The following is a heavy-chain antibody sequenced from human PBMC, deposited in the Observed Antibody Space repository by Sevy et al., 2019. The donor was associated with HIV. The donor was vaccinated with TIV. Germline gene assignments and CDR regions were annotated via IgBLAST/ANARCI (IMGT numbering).Heavy chain of an antibody. CDR3: ATSRSGYFDSSGYYIY. Sequence: GGSLKISCEGSGYSFTSHWIGWVRHMPGKGLEGMVIIYPDDSVTRYSRSFQGQVTFSADKSISTAYLQWSSLKASDTAMYYCATSRSGYFDSSGYYIYWGQGTMVTVSS. CDR1: GYSFTSHW. V-gene: IGHV5-51*01. CDR2: IYPDDSVT. D-gene: IGHD3-22*01. J-gene: IGHJ4*02.